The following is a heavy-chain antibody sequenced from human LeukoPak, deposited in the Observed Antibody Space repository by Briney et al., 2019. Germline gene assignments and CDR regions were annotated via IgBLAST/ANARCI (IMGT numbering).Heavy chain of an antibody. Sequence: SETLSLTCTVSGYSISSGYYWGWIRQPPGKGLEWIGSMFYTGDTYYNPSLNSRVTISVDTSKNQISLKLSSVTAADTAVYYCARRGPLGGALDAFDMWGQGTLVTVSS. CDR1: GYSISSGYY. J-gene: IGHJ3*02. CDR2: MFYTGDT. CDR3: ARRGPLGGALDAFDM. V-gene: IGHV4-38-2*02. D-gene: IGHD3-16*01.